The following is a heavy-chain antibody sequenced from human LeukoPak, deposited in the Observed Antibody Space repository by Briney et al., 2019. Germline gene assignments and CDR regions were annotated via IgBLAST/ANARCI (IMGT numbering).Heavy chain of an antibody. Sequence: GGSLRLSCAASGFTFSSSAMSWVRQAPGKGLEWVSAISNNGGYTYYADSVKGRFTISRDNAKNSLYLQMNSLRAEDTAVYYCATFTYYYQHWGQGTLVTVSS. V-gene: IGHV3-23*01. D-gene: IGHD3-16*01. J-gene: IGHJ1*01. CDR1: GFTFSSSA. CDR2: ISNNGGYT. CDR3: ATFTYYYQH.